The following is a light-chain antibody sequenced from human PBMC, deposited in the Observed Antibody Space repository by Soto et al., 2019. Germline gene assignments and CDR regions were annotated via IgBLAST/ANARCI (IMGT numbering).Light chain of an antibody. CDR2: GVS. CDR3: HQYGASPWT. V-gene: IGKV3-20*01. J-gene: IGKJ1*01. Sequence: EIVLTQSPVTLSLSAGERATLSCRASQSVSSNYFAWFQQRPGQAPRLLIYGVSTRATGTPDRFSASGSATEFTLNINRLEPEDFAVYYCHQYGASPWTSGQGTKVDI. CDR1: QSVSSNY.